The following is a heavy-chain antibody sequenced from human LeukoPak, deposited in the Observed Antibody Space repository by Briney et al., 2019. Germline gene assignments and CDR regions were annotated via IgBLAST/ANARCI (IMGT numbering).Heavy chain of an antibody. J-gene: IGHJ4*02. Sequence: SETLSLTCAVYGGSFSSYYWSWIRQPPGKGLEWIGEINHSGSTNYNPSLRSRVTISVDTSKNQFSLKLSSVSAADTAVYYCARGNLYYYDSSGYYFKFDYWGQGTLVTVSS. CDR1: GGSFSSYY. CDR2: INHSGST. V-gene: IGHV4-34*01. D-gene: IGHD3-22*01. CDR3: ARGNLYYYDSSGYYFKFDY.